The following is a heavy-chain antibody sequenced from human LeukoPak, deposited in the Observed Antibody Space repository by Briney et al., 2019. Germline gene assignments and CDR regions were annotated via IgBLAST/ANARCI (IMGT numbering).Heavy chain of an antibody. J-gene: IGHJ5*02. CDR3: ARDLYNWNAGWFDP. V-gene: IGHV1-18*01. D-gene: IGHD1-20*01. Sequence: GASVKVSCKASGYTFTSYGISWVRQAPGQGLEWMGWISAYNGNTNYAQKLQGRVTMTTDTSTSTAYMELRSLRSDDTAVYYCARDLYNWNAGWFDPWGQGTLVTVSS. CDR1: GYTFTSYG. CDR2: ISAYNGNT.